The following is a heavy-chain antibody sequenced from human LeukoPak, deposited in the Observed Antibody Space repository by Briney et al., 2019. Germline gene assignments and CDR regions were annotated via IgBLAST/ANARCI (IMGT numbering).Heavy chain of an antibody. D-gene: IGHD6-6*01. CDR1: GFTFSSYS. V-gene: IGHV3-21*01. CDR2: ISNSSSYI. J-gene: IGHJ4*02. Sequence: PGGSLRLSCAASGFTFSSYSMNWVRQAPGKGLEWVSSISNSSSYIYYADSVKGRFTISRDNAKNSLYLQMNSLRAEDTAVYYCARAKEYSSSLYYFDYWGQGTLVTVSS. CDR3: ARAKEYSSSLYYFDY.